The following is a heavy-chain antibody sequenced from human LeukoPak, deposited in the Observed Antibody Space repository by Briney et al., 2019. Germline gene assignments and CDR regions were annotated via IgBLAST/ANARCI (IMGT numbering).Heavy chain of an antibody. CDR1: GGSFSGYY. V-gene: IGHV4-34*01. J-gene: IGHJ4*02. CDR3: ARAPRWFSSGWRGWRFDY. D-gene: IGHD6-25*01. CDR2: INHSGST. Sequence: SETLSLTCAVYGGSFSGYYWSWIRQPPGKGLEWIGEINHSGSTNYNPSLKSRVTISVDTSKNQFSLKLSSVTAADTAVYYCARAPRWFSSGWRGWRFDYWGQGTLVTVSS.